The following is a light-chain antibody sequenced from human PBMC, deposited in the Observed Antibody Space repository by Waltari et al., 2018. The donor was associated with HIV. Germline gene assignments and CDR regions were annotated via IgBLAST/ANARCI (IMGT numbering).Light chain of an antibody. CDR1: KLGDKY. Sequence: SYELTQPPSVSVSPGQTASITCSGDKLGDKYACWYQQKPGQSPLLVIYQDSKRPSGIPERFSGSNSGNTATLTISGTQAMDEADYYCQAWDSSLGVVFGGGTKLTVL. CDR3: QAWDSSLGVV. J-gene: IGLJ2*01. CDR2: QDS. V-gene: IGLV3-1*01.